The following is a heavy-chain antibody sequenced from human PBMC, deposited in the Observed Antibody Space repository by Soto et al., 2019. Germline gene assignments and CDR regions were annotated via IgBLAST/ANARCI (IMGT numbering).Heavy chain of an antibody. CDR2: IYHSGST. J-gene: IGHJ6*02. CDR1: GGSISSSNW. V-gene: IGHV4-4*02. Sequence: SETLSLTCADSGGSISSSNWWSWVRQPPGRGLEWIGEIYHSGSTNYNPSLKSRVTISVDKSKNQFSLKLSSVTAADTAVYYCARSPDSSGYYPRWYYYGMDVWGQGTTVT. D-gene: IGHD3-22*01. CDR3: ARSPDSSGYYPRWYYYGMDV.